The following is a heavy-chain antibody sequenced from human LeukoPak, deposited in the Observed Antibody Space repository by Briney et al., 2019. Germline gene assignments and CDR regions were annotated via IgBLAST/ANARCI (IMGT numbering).Heavy chain of an antibody. CDR1: GGPFRGFF. CDR3: ARGIFYGGRNQYIWFDL. Sequence: SETLSLTCAVYGGPFRGFFWSWIRQAPGKGLEGIGEISHSGSSNYNPPLKSRITISVDTSKSQFSLRLTSVTPADTAVYYCARGIFYGGRNQYIWFDLWGQGTLVTVSS. CDR2: ISHSGSS. J-gene: IGHJ5*02. D-gene: IGHD4-23*01. V-gene: IGHV4-34*01.